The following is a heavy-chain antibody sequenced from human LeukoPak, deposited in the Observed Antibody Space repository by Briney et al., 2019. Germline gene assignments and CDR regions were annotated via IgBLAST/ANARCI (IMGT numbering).Heavy chain of an antibody. J-gene: IGHJ4*02. CDR1: GGTFSSYA. CDR2: ISAYNGNT. D-gene: IGHD6-13*01. CDR3: ARAQSARASSSWYENGY. V-gene: IGHV1-18*01. Sequence: GASVKVSCKASGGTFSSYAISWVRQAPGQGLEWMGWISAYNGNTNYAQKLQGRVTMTADTSTSTAYMELRSLRSDDTAVYYCARAQSARASSSWYENGYWGQGTLVTVSS.